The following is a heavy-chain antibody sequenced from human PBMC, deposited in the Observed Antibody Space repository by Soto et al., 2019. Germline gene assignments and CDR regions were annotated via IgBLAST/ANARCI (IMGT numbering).Heavy chain of an antibody. CDR1: GYTFTSYY. CDR3: ARDLNSGDYYYDSSGYSTPDY. D-gene: IGHD3-22*01. V-gene: IGHV1-46*03. Sequence: ASVKVSCKASGYTFTSYYMHWVRQAPGQGLEWMGIINPSGGSTSYAQKFQGRVTMTRDTSTSTVYMELSSLRSEDTAVYYCARDLNSGDYYYDSSGYSTPDYWGQGTLVTVSS. CDR2: INPSGGST. J-gene: IGHJ4*02.